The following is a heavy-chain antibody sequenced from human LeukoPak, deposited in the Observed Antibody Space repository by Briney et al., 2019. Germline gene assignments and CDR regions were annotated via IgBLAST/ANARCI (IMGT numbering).Heavy chain of an antibody. CDR1: SVSLSSFF. Sequence: SETLSLTCSVSSVSLSSFFWSWIRQPPGKGLEWIGTIHYSGDTKYNPSLKSRVSLSVDTSKQQFSLRLTSVTAADTAVYYCARDLELERNRWNYFESWGQGTLVTVSS. D-gene: IGHD1-1*01. CDR3: ARDLELERNRWNYFES. V-gene: IGHV4-59*01. CDR2: IHYSGDT. J-gene: IGHJ4*02.